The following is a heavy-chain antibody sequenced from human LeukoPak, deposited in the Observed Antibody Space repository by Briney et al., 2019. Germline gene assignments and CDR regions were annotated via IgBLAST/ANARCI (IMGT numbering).Heavy chain of an antibody. CDR3: ACVGLTVTTMRVDYYYYMDV. Sequence: SVKVSCKAARGTFSSYAISWVRQAPGQGLEWRGGIIPIFGTANYAQKFQGRVTITADESTSTAYMELSSLRSEDTAVYYCACVGLTVTTMRVDYYYYMDVWGKGTTVTISS. J-gene: IGHJ6*03. D-gene: IGHD4-17*01. V-gene: IGHV1-69*13. CDR1: RGTFSSYA. CDR2: IIPIFGTA.